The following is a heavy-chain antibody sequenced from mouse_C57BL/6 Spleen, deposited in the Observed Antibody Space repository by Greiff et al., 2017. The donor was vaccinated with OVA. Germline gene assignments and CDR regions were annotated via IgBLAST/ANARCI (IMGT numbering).Heavy chain of an antibody. J-gene: IGHJ2*01. CDR1: GFTFSSYA. V-gene: IGHV5-4*01. Sequence: EVKLVESGGGLVKPGGSLKLSCAASGFTFSSYAMSWVRQTPEKRLEWVATISDGGSYTYYPDNVKGRFTISRDNAKNNLYLQMSHLKSEDTAMYYCARDPYYGSSYGNYFDDWGQGTTLTVSS. CDR3: ARDPYYGSSYGNYFDD. CDR2: ISDGGSYT. D-gene: IGHD1-1*01.